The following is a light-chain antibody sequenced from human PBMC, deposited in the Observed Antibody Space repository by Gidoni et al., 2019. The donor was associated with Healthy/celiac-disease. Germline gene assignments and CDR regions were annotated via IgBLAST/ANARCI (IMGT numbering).Light chain of an antibody. Sequence: QSVLPQPPSVSGAPGPRVTISCTGSSSNIGAGYDVHWYQQLPGTAPKLLIYGNSNRPSGVPDRFSGSKSGTSASLAITGLQAEDEADYYCQSYDSSLSGYVFGGGTKLTVL. CDR3: QSYDSSLSGYV. CDR1: SSNIGAGYD. J-gene: IGLJ3*02. CDR2: GNS. V-gene: IGLV1-40*01.